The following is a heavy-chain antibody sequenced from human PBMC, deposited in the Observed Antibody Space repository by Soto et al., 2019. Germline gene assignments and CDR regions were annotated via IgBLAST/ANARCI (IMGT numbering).Heavy chain of an antibody. Sequence: SENLSLTCAVYGGFFSGYYWSWIRQPPGKGLEWIGEINHSGSTNYNPSLKSRVTISVDTSKNQFSLKLSSVTAADTAVYYCAEGQADPVIWGSRLDTYYMDVWGKGTTVTVSS. CDR2: INHSGST. D-gene: IGHD7-27*01. CDR3: AEGQADPVIWGSRLDTYYMDV. J-gene: IGHJ6*03. V-gene: IGHV4-34*01. CDR1: GGFFSGYY.